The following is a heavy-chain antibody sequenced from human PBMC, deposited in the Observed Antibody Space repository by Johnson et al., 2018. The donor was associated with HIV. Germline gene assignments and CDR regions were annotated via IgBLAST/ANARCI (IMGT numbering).Heavy chain of an antibody. CDR1: GFTFGDFA. J-gene: IGHJ3*02. Sequence: VQLVESGGGLVQPGRSLRLSCTASGFTFGDFAMSWVRQALGKGLEWVSGMNWNGGSTGYADSVKGRCTISRDNAKSSLYLQMNSLRAEDTAVYYCAKEAVATSHAFDIWGQGTMVTVSS. CDR3: AKEAVATSHAFDI. D-gene: IGHD5-12*01. CDR2: MNWNGGST. V-gene: IGHV3-20*04.